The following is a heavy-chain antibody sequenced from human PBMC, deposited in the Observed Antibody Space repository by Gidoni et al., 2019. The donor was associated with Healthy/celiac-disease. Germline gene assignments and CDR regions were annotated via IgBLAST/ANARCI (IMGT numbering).Heavy chain of an antibody. CDR2: ISSSSSTI. CDR1: GFTFSSDS. D-gene: IGHD2-2*01. CDR3: AKGVPAAANYYGMDV. J-gene: IGHJ6*02. Sequence: EVQLVESGGGLVQPGGSLRLSCAASGFTFSSDSMNWVRQAPGKGLEWVSYISSSSSTIYYADSVKGRFTISRDNAKNSLYLQTNSLRDEDTAVYYCAKGVPAAANYYGMDVWGQGTTVTVSS. V-gene: IGHV3-48*02.